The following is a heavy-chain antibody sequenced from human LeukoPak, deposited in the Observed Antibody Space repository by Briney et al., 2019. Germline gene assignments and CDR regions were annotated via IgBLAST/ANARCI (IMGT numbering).Heavy chain of an antibody. D-gene: IGHD1-26*01. CDR1: GFAFSDYN. CDR2: ISYDGSSK. CDR3: ARVVGGTWLIDY. V-gene: IGHV3-30*09. J-gene: IGHJ4*02. Sequence: GGSLRLSCAASGFAFSDYNMHWVRQAPGKGLEWVAIISYDGSSKYYADSVKGRFAISRDNSKNTLYLQMNSLRDEDTAVHYCARVVGGTWLIDYWGQGTLVTVSS.